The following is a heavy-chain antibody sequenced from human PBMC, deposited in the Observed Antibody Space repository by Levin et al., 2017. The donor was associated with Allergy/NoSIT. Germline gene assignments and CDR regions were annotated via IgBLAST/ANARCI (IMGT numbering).Heavy chain of an antibody. CDR3: ASSQPCGGDCYSAVYAFDI. CDR1: GFTFSSYS. Sequence: GESLKISCAASGFTFSSYSMNWVRQAPGKGLEWVSSISSSSSYIYYADSVKGRFTISRDNAKNSLYLQMNSLRAEDTAVYYCASSQPCGGDCYSAVYAFDIWGQGTMVTVSS. V-gene: IGHV3-21*01. J-gene: IGHJ3*02. D-gene: IGHD2-21*02. CDR2: ISSSSSYI.